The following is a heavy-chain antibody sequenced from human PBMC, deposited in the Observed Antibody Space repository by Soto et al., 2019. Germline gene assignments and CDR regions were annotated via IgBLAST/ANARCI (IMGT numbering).Heavy chain of an antibody. CDR1: GFTFSSYS. D-gene: IGHD5-18*01. CDR2: ISSSSSYI. J-gene: IGHJ6*02. Sequence: GGSLRLSCAASGFTFSSYSMNWVRQAPGKGLEWVSSISSSSSYIYYADSVKGRFTISRDNAKNSLYLQMNSLRAEDTAVYYCARDLRYSYGYNYYGMDVWGQGTTVTVSS. V-gene: IGHV3-21*01. CDR3: ARDLRYSYGYNYYGMDV.